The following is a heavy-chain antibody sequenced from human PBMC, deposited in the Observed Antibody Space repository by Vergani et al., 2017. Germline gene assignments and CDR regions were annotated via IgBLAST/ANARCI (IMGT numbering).Heavy chain of an antibody. J-gene: IGHJ4*02. Sequence: EVQLLESGGGLVQPGGSLRLSCAASGFTFITYAMTWVRQAPGKGLEWVSTISSDGGSTYYADSVKGRFTISRDNSKNTLSLQMNSLTAEDTTIYYCAGPQGTSAYYYSGFDYWGQGILVTVSS. CDR3: AGPQGTSAYYYSGFDY. D-gene: IGHD3-22*01. V-gene: IGHV3-23*01. CDR2: ISSDGGST. CDR1: GFTFITYA.